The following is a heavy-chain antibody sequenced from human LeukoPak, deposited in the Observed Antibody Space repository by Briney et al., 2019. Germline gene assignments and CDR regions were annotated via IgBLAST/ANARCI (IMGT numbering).Heavy chain of an antibody. Sequence: PSETLSLTCTVSGGSISSGGYYWSWIRQHPGKGLEWIGYIYYSGSTYYNPSLKSRVAISVDTSKNQFSLKLSSVTAADTAVYYCGGGITMVPVSDYWGQGTLVTVSS. CDR2: IYYSGST. J-gene: IGHJ4*02. V-gene: IGHV4-31*03. CDR3: GGGITMVPVSDY. CDR1: GGSISSGGYY. D-gene: IGHD3-10*01.